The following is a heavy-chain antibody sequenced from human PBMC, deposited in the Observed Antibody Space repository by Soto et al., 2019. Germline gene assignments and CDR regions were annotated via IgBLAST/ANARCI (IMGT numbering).Heavy chain of an antibody. V-gene: IGHV1-18*01. CDR2: ISPYTGNT. CDR1: GYIFVNYG. Sequence: QVQLVQSGDEVKKPGASVKVSCKASGYIFVNYGIAWVRQAPGQGLEWMGWISPYTGNTHSATKIQGRLTMTTDTPTRTAYMGLGSLTSDDTAVYYCVMVDNYVTPTPQDVWGQGTTVTVSS. D-gene: IGHD3-16*01. CDR3: VMVDNYVTPTPQDV. J-gene: IGHJ6*02.